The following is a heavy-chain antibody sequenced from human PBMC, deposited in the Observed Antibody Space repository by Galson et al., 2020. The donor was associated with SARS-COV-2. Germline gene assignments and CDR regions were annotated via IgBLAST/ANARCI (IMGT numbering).Heavy chain of an antibody. CDR1: GFTFSSYA. CDR3: ARSRSGSYLGGFDY. J-gene: IGHJ4*02. Sequence: GGSLRLSCAASGFTFSSYAMHWVRQAPGKGLEWVAVISYDGSNKYYADSVKGRFTISRDNSKNTLYLQMNSLRAEDTAVYYCARSRSGSYLGGFDYWGQGTLVTVSS. V-gene: IGHV3-30*04. CDR2: ISYDGSNK. D-gene: IGHD1-26*01.